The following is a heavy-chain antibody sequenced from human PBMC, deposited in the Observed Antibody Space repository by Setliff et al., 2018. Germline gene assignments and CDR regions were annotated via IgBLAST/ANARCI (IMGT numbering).Heavy chain of an antibody. V-gene: IGHV3-20*04. Sequence: GSLRLSCAASGFIFDDYGMGWVRQVPGKGLEWVSGINWNGGSTSYADSVKGRFTISRDNAKNSLSLQMNSLRTEDTAVYYCFGAGTCSYWGQGTLVTVSS. CDR2: INWNGGST. CDR1: GFIFDDYG. CDR3: FGAGTCSY. J-gene: IGHJ4*02. D-gene: IGHD3-10*01.